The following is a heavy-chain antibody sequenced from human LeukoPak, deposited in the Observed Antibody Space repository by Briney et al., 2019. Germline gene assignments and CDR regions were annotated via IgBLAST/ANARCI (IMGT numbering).Heavy chain of an antibody. Sequence: GGSLRLSCAASGFTFSSYAMNWVRQAPGKGLEWVSVISGSGGSTHYADSVKGRFTISRDNSKNTLYLQMNSLRAEDTAVYYCATTIGGYNYGPSFDYWGQGTLVTVSS. V-gene: IGHV3-23*01. J-gene: IGHJ4*02. CDR1: GFTFSSYA. CDR2: ISGSGGST. CDR3: ATTIGGYNYGPSFDY. D-gene: IGHD5-18*01.